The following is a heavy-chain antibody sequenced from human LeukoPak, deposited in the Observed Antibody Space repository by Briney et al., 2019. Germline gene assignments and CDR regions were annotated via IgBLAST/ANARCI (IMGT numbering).Heavy chain of an antibody. J-gene: IGHJ5*02. V-gene: IGHV4-39*01. CDR1: GGSISSSSYY. D-gene: IGHD3-16*02. CDR2: MYYSGNT. CDR3: ARLSSVNWFDP. Sequence: NPSETLSLTCTVSGGSISSSSYYWAWIRQSPGKGLEWIVSMYYSGNTYYNPSLKSRVTISVDTSRNQFSLKLSSVTAADTAVYYCARLSSVNWFDPWGQGTLVTVSS.